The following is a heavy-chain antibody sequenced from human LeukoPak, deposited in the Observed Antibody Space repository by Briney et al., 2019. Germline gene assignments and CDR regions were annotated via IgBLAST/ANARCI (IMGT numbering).Heavy chain of an antibody. Sequence: GRSLILSCAASGFTFSSYGMHWVRQAPGKGLEWVAVISYDGSNKYYADSVKGRFTISRDNSKNTLYLQMNSLRAEDTAVYYCARDGYCSSNSCLDYWGQGTLVTVSS. V-gene: IGHV3-30*03. CDR1: GFTFSSYG. CDR3: ARDGYCSSNSCLDY. D-gene: IGHD2-2*03. J-gene: IGHJ4*02. CDR2: ISYDGSNK.